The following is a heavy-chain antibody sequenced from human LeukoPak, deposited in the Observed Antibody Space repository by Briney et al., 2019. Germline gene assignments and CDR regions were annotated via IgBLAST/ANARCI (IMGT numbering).Heavy chain of an antibody. D-gene: IGHD1-1*01. CDR3: ARDSDNWNDVFDY. CDR2: INHSGST. Sequence: SETLSLTCAVYGGSFSGYYWSWIRQPPGKGLEWIGEINHSGSTNYNPSLKSRVTISVDTSKNQFSLKLSSVTAADTAVYYCARDSDNWNDVFDYWGQGTLLTVSS. CDR1: GGSFSGYY. V-gene: IGHV4-34*01. J-gene: IGHJ4*02.